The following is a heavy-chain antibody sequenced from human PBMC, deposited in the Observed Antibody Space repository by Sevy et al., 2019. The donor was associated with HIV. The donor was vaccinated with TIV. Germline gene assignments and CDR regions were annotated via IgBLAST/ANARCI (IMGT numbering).Heavy chain of an antibody. Sequence: GGSLRLSCVASGFSFNKYAMHWVRQAPGKGLEWIGFFSYDGRKKDYADSVKGRVTISRDVSMNTLYLQLESLRGEDTAVYYCARDPDIGDYVLLFDYWGQGTLVTVSS. CDR3: ARDPDIGDYVLLFDY. CDR2: FSYDGRKK. D-gene: IGHD4-17*01. V-gene: IGHV3-30*04. CDR1: GFSFNKYA. J-gene: IGHJ4*02.